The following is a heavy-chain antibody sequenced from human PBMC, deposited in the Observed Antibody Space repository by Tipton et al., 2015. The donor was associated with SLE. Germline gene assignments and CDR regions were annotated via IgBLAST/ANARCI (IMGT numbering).Heavy chain of an antibody. V-gene: IGHV4-59*08. CDR2: IHFSGST. Sequence: TLSLTCAVYGGSFSGYYWSWIRRPPGKGLEWIGHIHFSGSTEYNPSLKSRVTISVDMSKNQLSLRLSSATAADMAAYYCVRHGQTVLATFDHWGQGALVTVS. CDR1: GGSFSGYY. CDR3: VRHGQTVLATFDH. J-gene: IGHJ4*02. D-gene: IGHD1-26*01.